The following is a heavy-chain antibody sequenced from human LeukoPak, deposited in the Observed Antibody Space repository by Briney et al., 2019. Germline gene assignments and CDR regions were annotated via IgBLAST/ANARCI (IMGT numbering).Heavy chain of an antibody. CDR3: AKDLYYNSSAGVFDI. V-gene: IGHV3-23*01. J-gene: IGHJ3*02. CDR1: GFTFNIYA. D-gene: IGHD3-22*01. Sequence: GGSLRLSCAASGFTFNIYAMSWVREPPGKGLEWVSGISGSGGSTSYADSVKGRSTISRDNSKDTLYLHVNGLSAEDTALYDCAKDLYYNSSAGVFDIWGQGTMVTVSS. CDR2: ISGSGGST.